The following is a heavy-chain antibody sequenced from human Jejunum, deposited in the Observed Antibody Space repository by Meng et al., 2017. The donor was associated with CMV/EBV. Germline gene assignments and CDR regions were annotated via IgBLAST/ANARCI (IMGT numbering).Heavy chain of an antibody. J-gene: IGHJ6*02. CDR3: AKSRGDFWSGYYHGMDV. Sequence: SCAASGFTLSSYGIHWVRQAPGKGLEWVTYADSVKGRFTISRDNSKNTLYLQMNSLRGEDTAVYYCAKSRGDFWSGYYHGMDVWGQGTTVTVSS. V-gene: IGHV3-30*02. CDR1: GFTLSSYG. D-gene: IGHD3-3*01.